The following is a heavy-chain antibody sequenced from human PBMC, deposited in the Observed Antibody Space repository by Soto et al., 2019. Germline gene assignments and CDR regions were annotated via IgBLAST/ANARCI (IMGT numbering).Heavy chain of an antibody. V-gene: IGHV4-34*01. D-gene: IGHD3-10*01. CDR2: INHSGST. Sequence: QVQLQQWGAGLLKPSETLSLTCAVFGGSFSGYYWNWIRQPPGKGLEWIGEINHSGSTNYNPSLKSRVTISVDTSENQYSLKLSSVTAADTAVYYCARGYGMNFDYWGQGTLVTVSS. CDR3: ARGYGMNFDY. J-gene: IGHJ4*02. CDR1: GGSFSGYY.